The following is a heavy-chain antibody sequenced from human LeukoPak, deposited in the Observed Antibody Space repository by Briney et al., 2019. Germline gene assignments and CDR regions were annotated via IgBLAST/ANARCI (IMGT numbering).Heavy chain of an antibody. J-gene: IGHJ3*02. CDR2: IYYSGGT. Sequence: SETLSLTCTVSGGSISSYYWSWVRQPPGKGLEWIGYIYYSGGTNYNPSLKSRVTISVDTSKNQFSLKLSSVTAADTAVYYCARDQGWVLGELISNTFDIWGQGTTVTVSS. D-gene: IGHD3-22*01. CDR1: GGSISSYY. V-gene: IGHV4-59*01. CDR3: ARDQGWVLGELISNTFDI.